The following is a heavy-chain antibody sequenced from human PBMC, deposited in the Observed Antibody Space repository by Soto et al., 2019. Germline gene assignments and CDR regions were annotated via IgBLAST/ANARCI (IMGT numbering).Heavy chain of an antibody. V-gene: IGHV1-69*13. J-gene: IGHJ6*02. CDR2: IIPIFGTA. Sequence: SVKVSCKASGGTFSSYAISWVRQAPGQGLEWMGGIIPIFGTANYAQKFRGRVTITADESTSTAYMELSSLRSEDTAVYYCARDSDGSGSYYNPGGMDVWGQGTTLTVSS. CDR3: ARDSDGSGSYYNPGGMDV. CDR1: GGTFSSYA. D-gene: IGHD3-10*01.